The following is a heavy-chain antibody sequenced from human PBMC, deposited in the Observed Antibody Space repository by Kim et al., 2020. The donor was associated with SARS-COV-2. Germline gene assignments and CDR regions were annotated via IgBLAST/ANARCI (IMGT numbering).Heavy chain of an antibody. Sequence: SETLSLTCTVSGGSISSSSYYWGWIRQPPGKGLEWIGSIYYSGSTYYNPSLKSRVTISVDTSKNQFSLKLSSVTAADTAVYYCARVRALWFGGLLQINWFDPWGQGTLVTVSS. CDR1: GGSISSSSYY. CDR2: IYYSGST. D-gene: IGHD3-10*01. J-gene: IGHJ5*02. CDR3: ARVRALWFGGLLQINWFDP. V-gene: IGHV4-39*01.